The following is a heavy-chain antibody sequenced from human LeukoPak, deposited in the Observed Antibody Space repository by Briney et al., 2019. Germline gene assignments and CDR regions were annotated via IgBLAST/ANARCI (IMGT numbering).Heavy chain of an antibody. CDR1: GFTFSNAW. D-gene: IGHD3-9*01. CDR2: IKSKTDGGTT. Sequence: GGSLRLSCAASGFTFSNAWMSWLRQAPGKGLEWVGRIKSKTDGGTTDYAAPVKGRFTISRDDSKNTLYLQMNSLKTEDTAVYYCTTNYDILTGYRFDYWGQGTLVTVSS. J-gene: IGHJ4*02. CDR3: TTNYDILTGYRFDY. V-gene: IGHV3-15*01.